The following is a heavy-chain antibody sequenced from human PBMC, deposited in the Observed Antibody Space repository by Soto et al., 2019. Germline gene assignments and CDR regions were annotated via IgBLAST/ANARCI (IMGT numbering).Heavy chain of an antibody. V-gene: IGHV1-3*01. CDR3: ARDTGYTFGSLNY. CDR2: MNAGVGNT. J-gene: IGHJ4*02. Sequence: HVELVQSGADVKKPGASVTISCKASGYTFTDYALHWVRQAPGQRLECMGWMNAGVGNTLYSQKFQGRITITRDTSASTAYRELNSLKSEDTAIYYCARDTGYTFGSLNYWGPGTLVTVSS. CDR1: GYTFTDYA. D-gene: IGHD5-18*01.